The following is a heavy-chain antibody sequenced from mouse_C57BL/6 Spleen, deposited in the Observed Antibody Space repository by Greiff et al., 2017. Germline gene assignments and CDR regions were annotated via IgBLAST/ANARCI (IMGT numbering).Heavy chain of an antibody. J-gene: IGHJ1*03. CDR2: ISYDGSN. D-gene: IGHD1-1*01. CDR1: GYSITSGYY. Sequence: EVHLVESGPGLVKPSQSLSLTCSVTGYSITSGYYWNWIRQFPGNKLEWMGYISYDGSNNYNPSLKNRISITRDTSKNQFFLKLNSVTTEDTATYDCASNYYGSRSYFDVWGTGTTVTVSS. CDR3: ASNYYGSRSYFDV. V-gene: IGHV3-6*01.